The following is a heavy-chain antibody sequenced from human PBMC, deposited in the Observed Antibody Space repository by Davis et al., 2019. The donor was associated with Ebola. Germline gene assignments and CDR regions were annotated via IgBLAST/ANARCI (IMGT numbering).Heavy chain of an antibody. Sequence: ASVKVSCKASGYTFTSYGISWVRQAPGQGLEWMGWISAYNGNTNYAQKLQGRVTMTTDTSTSTAYMELRSLRSDDTAVYYCAGDVGYSSSSGDDYWGQGTLVTVSS. CDR1: GYTFTSYG. CDR3: AGDVGYSSSSGDDY. V-gene: IGHV1-18*01. D-gene: IGHD6-6*01. J-gene: IGHJ4*02. CDR2: ISAYNGNT.